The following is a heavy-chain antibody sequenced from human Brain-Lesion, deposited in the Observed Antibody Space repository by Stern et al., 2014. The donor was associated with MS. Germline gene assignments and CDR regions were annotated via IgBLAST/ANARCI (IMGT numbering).Heavy chain of an antibody. J-gene: IGHJ5*02. Sequence: VQLVESGPGLVKPSETLSLTCTVAGGSVSSTSYAWAWIRQPPGKGLEWIGTIYYRGNTYYSPSPRSRLTISLDTSKNQFSLKRRSVTAADTAVYYCAGEEDIRYCSGGSCTGNWFDPWGQGTLVTVSS. D-gene: IGHD2-15*01. CDR2: IYYRGNT. V-gene: IGHV4-39*01. CDR1: GGSVSSTSYA. CDR3: AGEEDIRYCSGGSCTGNWFDP.